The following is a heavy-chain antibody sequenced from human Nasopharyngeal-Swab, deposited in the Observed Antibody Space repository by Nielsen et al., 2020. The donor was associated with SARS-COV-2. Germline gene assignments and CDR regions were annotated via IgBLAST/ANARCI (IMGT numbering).Heavy chain of an antibody. D-gene: IGHD5-12*01. CDR3: ARDRSGYDFRYYYYYYGLDV. Sequence: GESLKISCAASGFTFSSYGMHWVRQAPGKGLEWVAVIWYDGSNKYYADSVKGRFTISRDNAKNSLYLQMNSLRDEDTAVYYCARDRSGYDFRYYYYYYGLDVWGQGTTVTVSS. CDR1: GFTFSSYG. J-gene: IGHJ6*02. CDR2: IWYDGSNK. V-gene: IGHV3-33*01.